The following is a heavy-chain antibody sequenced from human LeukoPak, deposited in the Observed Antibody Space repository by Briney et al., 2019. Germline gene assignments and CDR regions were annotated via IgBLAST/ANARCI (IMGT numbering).Heavy chain of an antibody. Sequence: PGGSLRLSCAAPGFTFSSHEMNWVRQAPGEGLEWIAHIDSSGSNIDYADSVEGRFTISRDNAKNSLYLQMNSLRAEDTAVYYCTRGITLVRKTWFDPWGQGTLVTVSS. V-gene: IGHV3-48*03. D-gene: IGHD3-10*01. CDR1: GFTFSSHE. CDR2: IDSSGSNI. J-gene: IGHJ5*02. CDR3: TRGITLVRKTWFDP.